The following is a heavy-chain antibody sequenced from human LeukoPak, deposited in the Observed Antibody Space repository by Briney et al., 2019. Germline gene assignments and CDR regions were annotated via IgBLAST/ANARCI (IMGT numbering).Heavy chain of an antibody. J-gene: IGHJ6*03. CDR2: IYYSGST. Sequence: WETLSLTCTVSGGPISSSRYYWGWIPQPPGKGLEWTGSIYYSGSTYYNPSLKSRVTISVDTSKNQFSLKLSSVTASDTAVYYCARLGYSAAYYYYMDVWGKGTTVTVSS. D-gene: IGHD1-26*01. CDR3: ARLGYSAAYYYYMDV. V-gene: IGHV4-39*01. CDR1: GGPISSSRYY.